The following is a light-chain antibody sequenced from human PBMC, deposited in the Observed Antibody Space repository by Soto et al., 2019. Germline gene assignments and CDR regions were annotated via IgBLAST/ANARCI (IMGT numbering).Light chain of an antibody. CDR1: SSDVGRYNY. CDR2: DVT. Sequence: QSALTQPRSVSGSPGQSLTISCTGTSSDVGRYNYVSWYQQHPGKAPKLVIYDVTKRPSGVPDRFSGSKSRNTASLTISGLQAEDEADYYCCSYAGSSTHVVFGGGTKLTVL. J-gene: IGLJ2*01. V-gene: IGLV2-11*01. CDR3: CSYAGSSTHVV.